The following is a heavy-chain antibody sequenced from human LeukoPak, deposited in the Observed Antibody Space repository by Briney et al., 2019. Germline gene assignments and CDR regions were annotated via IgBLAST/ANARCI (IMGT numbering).Heavy chain of an antibody. CDR3: ARAGVAAAGLMIGSWFDP. J-gene: IGHJ5*02. CDR2: IYTSGST. D-gene: IGHD6-13*01. V-gene: IGHV4-61*02. CDR1: GGSISSGSYY. Sequence: PSQTLSLTCTVSGGSISSGSYYWSWIRQPAGKGLEWIGRIYTSGSTNYNPSLKSRVTISVDTSKNQFSLKLNSVTAADTAVYYCARAGVAAAGLMIGSWFDPWGQGTLVTVSS.